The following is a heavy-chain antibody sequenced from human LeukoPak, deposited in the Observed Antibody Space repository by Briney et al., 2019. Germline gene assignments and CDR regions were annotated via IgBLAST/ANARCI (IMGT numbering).Heavy chain of an antibody. CDR3: ARDEYSYGYNY. CDR1: GFTFSSCW. CDR2: IKQDGSEK. J-gene: IGHJ4*02. V-gene: IGHV3-7*03. Sequence: GGSLRLSCAASGFTFSSCWMSWVRQAPGKGLEWVANIKQDGSEKYYVDSVKGRFTISRDNAKNSLYLQMNSLRAEDTAVYYCARDEYSYGYNYWGQGTLVTVSS. D-gene: IGHD5-18*01.